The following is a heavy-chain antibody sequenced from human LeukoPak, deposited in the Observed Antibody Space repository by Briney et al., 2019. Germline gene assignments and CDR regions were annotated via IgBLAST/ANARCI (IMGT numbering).Heavy chain of an antibody. J-gene: IGHJ4*02. V-gene: IGHV4-38-2*02. D-gene: IGHD6-6*01. CDR2: IYHSGST. Sequence: PSETLSLTCTVSGYSISSGYYWGWIRQPPGKGLEWIGSIYHSGSTYYNPSLKSRVTISVDTSKNQFSLKLSSVTAADTAVYYCARGVSSTRPFDYWGQGTLVTVSS. CDR3: ARGVSSTRPFDY. CDR1: GYSISSGYY.